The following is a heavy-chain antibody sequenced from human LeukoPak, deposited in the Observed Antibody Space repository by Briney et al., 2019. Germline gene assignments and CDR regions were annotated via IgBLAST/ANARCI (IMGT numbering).Heavy chain of an antibody. Sequence: ASVKVSCTASGYTFTGYYMHWVRQAPGQGLEWMGWINPNSGGTNYAQKFQGRVTMTRDTSISTAYMELSRLRSDDTAVYYCAREYCSSTSCYFRGHFDYWGQGTLVTVSS. CDR3: AREYCSSTSCYFRGHFDY. V-gene: IGHV1-2*02. D-gene: IGHD2-2*01. J-gene: IGHJ4*02. CDR1: GYTFTGYY. CDR2: INPNSGGT.